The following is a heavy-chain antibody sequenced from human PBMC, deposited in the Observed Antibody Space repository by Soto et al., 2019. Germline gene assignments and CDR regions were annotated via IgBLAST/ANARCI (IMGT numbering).Heavy chain of an antibody. V-gene: IGHV3-74*01. CDR1: GFTFSNYW. D-gene: IGHD3-10*01. Sequence: EVQLVESGGGSLQPGGSLTLSCTASGFTFSNYWMHWVRQAPGKGLVWVSRTKSDGSGASYTDSVKGRFTISRDNAYNRLYLQMSNLRAEDTAVYYCARGGFDYGPGRMDVWGKGTTVIVSS. CDR2: TKSDGSGA. J-gene: IGHJ6*04. CDR3: ARGGFDYGPGRMDV.